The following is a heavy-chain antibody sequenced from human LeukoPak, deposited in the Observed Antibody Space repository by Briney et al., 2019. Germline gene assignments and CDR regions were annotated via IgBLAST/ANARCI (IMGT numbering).Heavy chain of an antibody. CDR2: IYHSGST. D-gene: IGHD6-13*01. CDR1: GGSISSGGYS. V-gene: IGHV4-30-2*01. Sequence: SQTLSLTCAVSGGSISSGGYSWSWIRQPPGKGLEWIGYIYHSGSTYYNPSLKSRVTKSVDRSKNQFSLKLSSVTAADTAVYYCARSRIAADYYYYGMDVWGQGTTVTVSS. J-gene: IGHJ6*02. CDR3: ARSRIAADYYYYGMDV.